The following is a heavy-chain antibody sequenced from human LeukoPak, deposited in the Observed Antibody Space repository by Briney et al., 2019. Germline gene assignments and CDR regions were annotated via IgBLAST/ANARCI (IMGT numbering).Heavy chain of an antibody. CDR2: ISGSGGST. CDR3: AKDLCSTSCYILDY. J-gene: IGHJ4*02. D-gene: IGHD2-2*02. V-gene: IGHV3-23*01. CDR1: GFTFSSYA. Sequence: GGSLRLSCAASGFTFSSYAMSWVRQAPGKGLEWVSAISGSGGSTYYADSVKGRFTISRDNSKNTLYLQMNSLRAEDTAVYYCAKDLCSTSCYILDYWGQGTLVTVSS.